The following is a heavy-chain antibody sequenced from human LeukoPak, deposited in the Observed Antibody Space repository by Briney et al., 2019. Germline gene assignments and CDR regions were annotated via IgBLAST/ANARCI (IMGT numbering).Heavy chain of an antibody. CDR2: IYYSRST. CDR1: GGSISSGDYY. J-gene: IGHJ4*02. V-gene: IGHV4-30-4*08. CDR3: QIVGAKGFDY. D-gene: IGHD1-26*01. Sequence: PSQTLSLTCTVSGGSISSGDYYWSWIRQPPGKGVEWIGYIYYSRSTYYNPSLKSRVTISVDTSKNQFSLKLSSVTAADTAVYYCQIVGAKGFDYWGQGTLVTVSS.